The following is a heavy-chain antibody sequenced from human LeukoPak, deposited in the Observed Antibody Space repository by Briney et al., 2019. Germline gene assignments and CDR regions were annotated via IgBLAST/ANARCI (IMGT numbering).Heavy chain of an antibody. Sequence: SETLSLTCTVSGGSISSYYWSWIRQSPGKGLEWIGYIYDSVNTNYNPSLESRVTISVDTSKNQFSLKLSSVTAADTAVYYCARVPLANDYGDQYFDYWGQGTLVTVSS. CDR3: ARVPLANDYGDQYFDY. J-gene: IGHJ4*02. D-gene: IGHD4-17*01. CDR1: GGSISSYY. V-gene: IGHV4-59*01. CDR2: IYDSVNT.